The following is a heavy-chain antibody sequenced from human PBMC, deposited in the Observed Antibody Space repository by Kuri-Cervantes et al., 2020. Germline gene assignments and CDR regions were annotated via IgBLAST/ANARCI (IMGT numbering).Heavy chain of an antibody. J-gene: IGHJ4*02. D-gene: IGHD5-18*01. CDR1: GFTVSSNY. Sequence: GESLKISCAASGFTVSSNYMSWVRQAPGKGLECVSVIYTGGNTFYADSVKGRFTISRDTSKNILYLQMNNLRVEDTAVYYCGAAGWMQLWGPDYWGQGALVTVSS. CDR3: GAAGWMQLWGPDY. V-gene: IGHV3-66*01. CDR2: IYTGGNT.